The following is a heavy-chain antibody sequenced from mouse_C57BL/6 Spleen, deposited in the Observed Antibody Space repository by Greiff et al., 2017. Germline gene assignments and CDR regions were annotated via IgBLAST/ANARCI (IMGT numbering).Heavy chain of an antibody. CDR1: GYTFTDYY. V-gene: IGHV1-26*01. CDR2: INPNNGGT. CDR3: ANTVVATFYYFDY. J-gene: IGHJ2*01. Sequence: EVKLQQSGPELVKPGASVKISCKASGYTFTDYYMNWVKQSHGKSLEWIGDINPNNGGTSYNQKFKGKATLTVDKSSSTAYMELRSLTSEDSAVYYCANTVVATFYYFDYWGQGTTLTVSS. D-gene: IGHD1-1*01.